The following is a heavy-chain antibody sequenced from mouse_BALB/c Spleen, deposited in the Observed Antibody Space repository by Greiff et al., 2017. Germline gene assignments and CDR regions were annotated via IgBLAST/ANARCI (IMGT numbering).Heavy chain of an antibody. V-gene: IGHV5-17*02. CDR1: GFTFSSFG. Sequence: EGHLVESGGGLVQPGGSRKLSCAASGFTFSSFGMHWVRQAPEKGLEWVAYISSGSSTIYYADTVKGRFTISRDNPKNTLFLQMTSLRSEDTAMYYCARWDYGSSDYAMDYWGQGTSVTVSS. CDR3: ARWDYGSSDYAMDY. CDR2: ISSGSSTI. D-gene: IGHD1-1*01. J-gene: IGHJ4*01.